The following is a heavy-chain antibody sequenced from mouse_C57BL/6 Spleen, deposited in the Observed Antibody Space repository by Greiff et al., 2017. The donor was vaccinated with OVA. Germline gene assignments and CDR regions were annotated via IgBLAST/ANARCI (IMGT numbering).Heavy chain of an antibody. V-gene: IGHV3-6*01. CDR1: GYSITSGYY. Sequence: EVQRVESGPGLVKPSQSLSLTCSVTGYSITSGYYWNWIRQFPGNKLEWMGYISYDGSNNYNPSLKNRISITRDTSKNQFFLKLNSVTTEDTATYYCARGWDDAMDYWGQGTSVTVSS. D-gene: IGHD4-1*01. CDR2: ISYDGSN. CDR3: ARGWDDAMDY. J-gene: IGHJ4*01.